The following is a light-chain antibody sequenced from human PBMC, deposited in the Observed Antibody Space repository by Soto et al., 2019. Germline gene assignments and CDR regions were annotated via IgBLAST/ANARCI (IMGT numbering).Light chain of an antibody. CDR1: ESVSSSN. CDR2: GAS. V-gene: IGKV3-20*01. J-gene: IGKJ1*01. Sequence: EIALTQSPGTLSLSPGERATLSCRARESVSSSNLAWYQQKPRQAPRLLIYGASSSDTGIPNRFSGSGSGTDFTLTISRLEAEDFAVYYCQQYGSSPGTFGQGTKVEIK. CDR3: QQYGSSPGT.